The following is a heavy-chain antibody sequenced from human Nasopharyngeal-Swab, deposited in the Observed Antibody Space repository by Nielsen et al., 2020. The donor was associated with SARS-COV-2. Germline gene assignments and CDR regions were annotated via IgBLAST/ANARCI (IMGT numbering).Heavy chain of an antibody. V-gene: IGHV3-30*03. Sequence: GGSLRLSCAASGFTFSSYGMHWVRQAPGKGLEWVAVISYDGSNKYYADSVKGRFTISRDISKNTLYLQMNSLRAEDTAVYYCARADSSGWYNYFDYWGQGTLVTVSS. CDR3: ARADSSGWYNYFDY. CDR2: ISYDGSNK. D-gene: IGHD6-19*01. J-gene: IGHJ4*02. CDR1: GFTFSSYG.